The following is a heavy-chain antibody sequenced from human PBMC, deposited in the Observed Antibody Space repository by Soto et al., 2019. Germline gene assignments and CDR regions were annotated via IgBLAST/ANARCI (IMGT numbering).Heavy chain of an antibody. Sequence: SEALSVTCTVSGGSISKSKYYWGWIRQPPGKGLEWIGSIYYTGNTYYNPSLKSRVTISVDTSKNQFSLKLGSVTASDTAVYCCERHSTWLLLSDYWGQGTLVT. CDR1: GGSISKSKYY. V-gene: IGHV4-39*01. D-gene: IGHD3-22*01. CDR3: ERHSTWLLLSDY. J-gene: IGHJ4*02. CDR2: IYYTGNT.